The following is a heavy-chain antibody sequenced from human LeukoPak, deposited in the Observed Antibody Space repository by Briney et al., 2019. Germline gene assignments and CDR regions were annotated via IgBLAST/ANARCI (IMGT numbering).Heavy chain of an antibody. CDR3: AKHPNYYDSSGYFDY. V-gene: IGHV3-23*01. Sequence: GGSLRLSCAASRFTFSNYAMSWVRQAPGKGLEWVSAISGSGGSTYYADSVKGRFTISRDNSKNTLYLQMNSLRAEDTAVYYCAKHPNYYDSSGYFDYWGQGTLVTVSS. J-gene: IGHJ4*02. CDR2: ISGSGGST. CDR1: RFTFSNYA. D-gene: IGHD3-22*01.